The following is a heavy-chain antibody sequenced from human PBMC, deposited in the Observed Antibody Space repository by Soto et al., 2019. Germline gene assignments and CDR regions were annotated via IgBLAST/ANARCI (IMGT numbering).Heavy chain of an antibody. V-gene: IGHV3-33*01. CDR1: GFTFSSYG. CDR3: ARDNSSSWYGQTNWFDP. CDR2: IWYDGSNK. Sequence: GGSLRLSCAASGFTFSSYGMHWVRQAPGKGLEWVAVIWYDGSNKYYADSVKGRFTISRDNSKNTLYLQMNSLRAEDTAVYYCARDNSSSWYGQTNWFDPWGQGNLVTVSS. J-gene: IGHJ5*02. D-gene: IGHD6-13*01.